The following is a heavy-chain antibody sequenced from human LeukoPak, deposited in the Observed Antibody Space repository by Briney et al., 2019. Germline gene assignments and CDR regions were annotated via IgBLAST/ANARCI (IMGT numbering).Heavy chain of an antibody. J-gene: IGHJ6*02. Sequence: GGSLRLSCAASGFTFSSYGMNWVRQAPGKGLEWVSAISGSGGSTYYADSVKGRFTVSRDNSRNTLYLQMNSLRAEDTAVYYCAKRATGSGNTFYYAVDVWGQGTTVTVSS. CDR1: GFTFSSYG. CDR2: ISGSGGST. D-gene: IGHD3-10*01. CDR3: AKRATGSGNTFYYAVDV. V-gene: IGHV3-23*01.